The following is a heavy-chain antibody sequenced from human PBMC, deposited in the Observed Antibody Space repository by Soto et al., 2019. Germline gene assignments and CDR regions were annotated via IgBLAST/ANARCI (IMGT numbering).Heavy chain of an antibody. V-gene: IGHV6-1*01. D-gene: IGHD7-27*01. J-gene: IGHJ4*02. Sequence: SQTLSLTCAISGDSVSSNSAAWNWIRQSPSRGLEWLGRTYYRSKWFNDYAVTVQSRITINPDTSKNQFSLQLTSVTPEDTAVYYRARNWGLDYWGQGTPVTVSS. CDR2: TYYRSKWFN. CDR1: GDSVSSNSAA. CDR3: ARNWGLDY.